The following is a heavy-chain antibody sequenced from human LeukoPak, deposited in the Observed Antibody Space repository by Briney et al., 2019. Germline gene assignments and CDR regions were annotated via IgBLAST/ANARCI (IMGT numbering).Heavy chain of an antibody. J-gene: IGHJ3*02. CDR3: ARQRTYSSGWYVDDAFDI. D-gene: IGHD6-19*01. V-gene: IGHV5-51*01. CDR1: GYSFTSYW. CDR2: IYPGDSAP. Sequence: GESLKICCKGSGYSFTSYWIGWVRQMPGRGLEWMAIIYPGDSAPRYSPSFQGQVTISADKSISTAYLQWSSLKASDTAMYYCARQRTYSSGWYVDDAFDIWGQGTMVTVSS.